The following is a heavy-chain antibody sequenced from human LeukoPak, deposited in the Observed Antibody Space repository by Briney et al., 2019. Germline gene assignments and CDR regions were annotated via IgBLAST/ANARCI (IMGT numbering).Heavy chain of an antibody. CDR2: ISSSSSYI. D-gene: IGHD3-16*01. J-gene: IGHJ4*02. CDR1: GFTFSSYS. Sequence: PGGSLRLSCAASGFTFSSYSMNWVRQAPGKGLEWVSSISSSSSYIYYADSVKGRFTISRDNAKNSLYLQMNSLRAEDTAVYYCARGQVGVKTLPGYWGRGTLVTVPS. V-gene: IGHV3-21*01. CDR3: ARGQVGVKTLPGY.